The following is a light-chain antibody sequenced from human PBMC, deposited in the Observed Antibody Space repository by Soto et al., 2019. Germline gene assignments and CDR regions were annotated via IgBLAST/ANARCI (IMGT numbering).Light chain of an antibody. Sequence: EIVWTQSPGTLSLSPGERATLSCRASQSVSNNYLAWYRQKPGQAPRLVIDGASNRATGIPGRFSGSGSGTDFTLTISRLEPEDFAVYYCQQYGSPRTFGQGTKVDIK. V-gene: IGKV3-20*01. J-gene: IGKJ1*01. CDR2: GAS. CDR1: QSVSNNY. CDR3: QQYGSPRT.